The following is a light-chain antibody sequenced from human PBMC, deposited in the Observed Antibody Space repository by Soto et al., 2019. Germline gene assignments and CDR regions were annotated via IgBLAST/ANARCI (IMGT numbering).Light chain of an antibody. CDR3: QHYNSYSEA. CDR2: AAS. J-gene: IGKJ1*01. CDR1: QGISSY. V-gene: IGKV1-8*01. Sequence: AIRMTQSPASFPASTGDRVTITCRASQGISSYLAWYQQKPGKAPKLLIYAASTLQSGVPSRFRGSGSGTEFTLTISSLQPDDFETYYCQHYNSYSEAFGQGTKVDIK.